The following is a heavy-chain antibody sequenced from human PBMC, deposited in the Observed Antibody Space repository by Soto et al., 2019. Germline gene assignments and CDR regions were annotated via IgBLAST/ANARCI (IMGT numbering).Heavy chain of an antibody. Sequence: SVKVSCKASGGTFSSYAISWVRQAPGQGLEWMGGIIPIFGTANYAQKFQGRVTITADESTSTAYMELSSLRSEDTAVYYCARDLRVYYDSSGYYYYYGMDVWGQGTTITVSS. J-gene: IGHJ6*02. V-gene: IGHV1-69*13. CDR1: GGTFSSYA. D-gene: IGHD3-22*01. CDR2: IIPIFGTA. CDR3: ARDLRVYYDSSGYYYYYGMDV.